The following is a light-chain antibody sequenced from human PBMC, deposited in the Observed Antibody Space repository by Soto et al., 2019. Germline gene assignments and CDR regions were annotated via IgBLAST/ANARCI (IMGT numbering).Light chain of an antibody. V-gene: IGKV1-12*01. CDR1: QALTSW. CDR3: QQTRSFPLT. Sequence: DIHVTQSPSSVSASVGDRVTITCRASQALTSWLAWYQQKPGRAPKLLIYSASSLQSGAPSRFTGSGSGTYSTPTITSLQPDDAADYYYQQTRSFPLTFGRGTKVEI. J-gene: IGKJ4*01. CDR2: SAS.